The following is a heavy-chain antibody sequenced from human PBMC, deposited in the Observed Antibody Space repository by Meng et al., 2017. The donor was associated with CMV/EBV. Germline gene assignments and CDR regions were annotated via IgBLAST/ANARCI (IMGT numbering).Heavy chain of an antibody. J-gene: IGHJ2*01. D-gene: IGHD1-7*01. CDR2: INPNSGGT. CDR3: ATYIGNYINWYFDL. V-gene: IGHV1-2*02. CDR1: GSTCTGYY. Sequence: VHMVRSGAEWKKPVATVKVSCTASGSTCTGYYLRGVRQAPGQGLEWMGWINPNSGGTKYAQKFQGRVSMTRDTSISTAYMELSRLRSDDTAVYYCATYIGNYINWYFDLWGRGTLVTVSS.